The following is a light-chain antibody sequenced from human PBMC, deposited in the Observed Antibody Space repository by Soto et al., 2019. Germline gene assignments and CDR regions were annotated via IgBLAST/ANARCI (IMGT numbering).Light chain of an antibody. CDR2: VAS. CDR1: QSVSSSY. Sequence: EIVLTQSPGTLSLSQGDTATLSCRASQSVSSSYLAWYQQKPGQAPRLLIYVASIRATGIPDRFSGSGSGTDYTLTINRLEPEDFAVYYCQQYGSSPRTFGQGTKVENK. J-gene: IGKJ1*01. CDR3: QQYGSSPRT. V-gene: IGKV3-20*01.